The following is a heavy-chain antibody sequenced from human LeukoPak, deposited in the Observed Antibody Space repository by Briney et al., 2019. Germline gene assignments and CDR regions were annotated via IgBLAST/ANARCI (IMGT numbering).Heavy chain of an antibody. CDR3: AKAIAAAGFDY. Sequence: GGSLRLSCAASGFTFSSYNMNWVRQAPGKGLEWVPSITSSSTYIYYADSVKGRFTISRDNSKNTLYLQMNSLRAEDTAVYYCAKAIAAAGFDYWGQGTLVTVSS. D-gene: IGHD6-13*01. V-gene: IGHV3-21*01. CDR2: ITSSSTYI. J-gene: IGHJ4*02. CDR1: GFTFSSYN.